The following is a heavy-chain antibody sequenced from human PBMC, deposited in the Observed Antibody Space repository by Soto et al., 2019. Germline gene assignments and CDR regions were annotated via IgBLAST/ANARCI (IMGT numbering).Heavy chain of an antibody. D-gene: IGHD3-16*01. CDR3: ARATYNWFDP. Sequence: SETLSLTCTVSGGSISSYYWSWIRQPPGKGLEWIGYIYYSGSTNYNPSLRSRVTISVDTSKNQFSLKLSSVTAADTAVYYCARATYNWFDPWGQGTLVTVSS. J-gene: IGHJ5*02. CDR2: IYYSGST. CDR1: GGSISSYY. V-gene: IGHV4-59*01.